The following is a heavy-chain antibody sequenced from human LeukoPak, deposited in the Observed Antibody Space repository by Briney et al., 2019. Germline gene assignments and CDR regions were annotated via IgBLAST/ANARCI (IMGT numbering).Heavy chain of an antibody. V-gene: IGHV4-39*01. Sequence: SETLSLTCTVSGDSISSSRFYWAWIRQPPGKGLEWIGSILYTGRTFYNPSLKSRVTISVDTSKHQFSLRLGSVTASDTAVYYCARRDVGATIDYWGQGTLVTVSS. CDR3: ARRDVGATIDY. D-gene: IGHD1-26*01. CDR2: ILYTGRT. J-gene: IGHJ4*02. CDR1: GDSISSSRFY.